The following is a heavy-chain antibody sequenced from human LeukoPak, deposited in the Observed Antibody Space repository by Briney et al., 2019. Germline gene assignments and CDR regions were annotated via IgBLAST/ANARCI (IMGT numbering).Heavy chain of an antibody. CDR2: IYTSGST. D-gene: IGHD3-10*01. CDR1: GGSISSGSYY. CDR3: ARAGITMVRGVIYDY. Sequence: TLSLTCTVSGGSISSGSYYWSWIRQPAGKGLEWIGRIYTSGSTNYNPSLKSRVTISVDTSKNQFSLKLSSVTAADTAVYYCARAGITMVRGVIYDYWGQGTLVTVSS. V-gene: IGHV4-61*02. J-gene: IGHJ4*02.